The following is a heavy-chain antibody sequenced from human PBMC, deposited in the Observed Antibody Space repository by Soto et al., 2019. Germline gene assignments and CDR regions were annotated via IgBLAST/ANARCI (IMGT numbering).Heavy chain of an antibody. CDR1: GFTFSSHW. J-gene: IGHJ4*02. D-gene: IGHD6-13*01. V-gene: IGHV3-7*01. CDR3: ARSVAASGDY. Sequence: GGSLRLSCAVSGFTFSSHWMSWVRQAPGEGLEWVANIKHDGSEKYYVDSVKGRFTISRDNAKNSLYLQMNSLRAEDTAVYYCARSVAASGDYWGQGTLATVSS. CDR2: IKHDGSEK.